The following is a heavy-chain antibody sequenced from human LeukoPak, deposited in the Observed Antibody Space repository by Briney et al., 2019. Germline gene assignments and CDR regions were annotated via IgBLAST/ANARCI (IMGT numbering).Heavy chain of an antibody. CDR3: ARSSHYDILTGYSEEDAFDI. Sequence: GSLRLSCAASGFTVSSNYMSWVRQAPGKGLEWVSVIYSGGSTDYADSEGRFTISRDTSKNTLYLQMNSLRVEDTAVYYCARSSHYDILTGYSEEDAFDIWGQGTMVTVSS. V-gene: IGHV3-53*01. J-gene: IGHJ3*02. D-gene: IGHD3-9*01. CDR1: GFTVSSNY. CDR2: IYSGGST.